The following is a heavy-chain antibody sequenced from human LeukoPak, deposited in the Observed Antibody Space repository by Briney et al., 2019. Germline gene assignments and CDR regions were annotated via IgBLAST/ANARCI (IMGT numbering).Heavy chain of an antibody. D-gene: IGHD3-10*01. CDR1: GFSLSNYW. V-gene: IGHV3-7*01. J-gene: IGHJ4*02. Sequence: PGGSLRLSCAASGFSLSNYWMTWVRQAPGKRLEWVANIGQDGTEKYYVDSVKGRFTISRDNAKNSQHLQMNSLRVEDTAVYYRARVGLWGSGRYYPDCWGQGTLVTVSS. CDR3: ARVGLWGSGRYYPDC. CDR2: IGQDGTEK.